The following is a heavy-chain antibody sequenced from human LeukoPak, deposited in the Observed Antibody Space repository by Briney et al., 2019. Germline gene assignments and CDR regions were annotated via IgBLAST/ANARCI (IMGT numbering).Heavy chain of an antibody. D-gene: IGHD3-22*01. V-gene: IGHV3-7*03. CDR3: ATPLDYYDRSSYHPGGD. Sequence: GGSLRLSCAASGFTFSSYWMTWVRQAPGKGLEWVANIKQDGSKKNYVDSVKGRFTISRDNAKNSLYLQMNSLRAEDTAVYYCATPLDYYDRSSYHPGGDWGQGTLVTVSS. J-gene: IGHJ4*02. CDR2: IKQDGSKK. CDR1: GFTFSSYW.